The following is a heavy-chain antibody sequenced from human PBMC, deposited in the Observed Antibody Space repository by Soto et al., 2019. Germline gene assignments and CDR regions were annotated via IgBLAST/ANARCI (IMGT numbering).Heavy chain of an antibody. Sequence: PGESLKISCTGSGYSFSTYWIAWVRQMPGKGLEWMGVIYPGDSDTRYSPSFQGQVTISADTSTKTAYLQWSSLKASDTAIYYCARIIGYCRNNDCSWTFDIWGQGTMVTVSS. J-gene: IGHJ3*02. CDR2: IYPGDSDT. D-gene: IGHD2-15*01. CDR1: GYSFSTYW. CDR3: ARIIGYCRNNDCSWTFDI. V-gene: IGHV5-51*01.